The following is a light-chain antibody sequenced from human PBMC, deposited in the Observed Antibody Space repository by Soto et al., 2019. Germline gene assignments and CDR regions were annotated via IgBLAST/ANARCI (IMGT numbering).Light chain of an antibody. CDR3: QQYSSSPRT. Sequence: DVQMTQSPSTLSASVGDRVTITCRASERIGSWLAWYQLKPGTVPKLLIYKASTLTKGVTSTFSGSGSGTEFNLTINRLQPDDFAAYYCQQYSSSPRTFGQGTKWIS. J-gene: IGKJ1*01. CDR1: ERIGSW. CDR2: KAS. V-gene: IGKV1-5*03.